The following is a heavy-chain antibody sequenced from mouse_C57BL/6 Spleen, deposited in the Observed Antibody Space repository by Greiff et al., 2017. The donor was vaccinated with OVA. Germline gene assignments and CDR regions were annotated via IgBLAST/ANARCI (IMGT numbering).Heavy chain of an antibody. CDR2: IHPNSGST. J-gene: IGHJ4*01. V-gene: IGHV1-64*01. Sequence: VQLQQPGAELVKPGASVKLSCKASGYTFTSYWMHWVKQRPGQGLEWIGMIHPNSGSTNYNEKFKSKATLTVDKSSSTAYMQLSSLTSEDSAVYYCARRNDYYGSSYGAMDYWGQGTSVTVSS. CDR1: GYTFTSYW. CDR3: ARRNDYYGSSYGAMDY. D-gene: IGHD1-1*01.